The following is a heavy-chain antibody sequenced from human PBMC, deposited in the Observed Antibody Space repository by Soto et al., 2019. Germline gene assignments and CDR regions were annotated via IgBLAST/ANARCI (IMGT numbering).Heavy chain of an antibody. D-gene: IGHD2-8*01. CDR3: ARGGGLYYY. J-gene: IGHJ4*02. Sequence: QVQLQESGPGLVKPSETLSLTCTVSGASIRSYYWSWIRQPPGKGLECIGYIYSSGSTNYNPSLKSRVTIHVDTSKNQFSLKLSSLTSADTAVYYCARGGGLYYYWGQGILVTFSS. V-gene: IGHV4-4*08. CDR1: GASIRSYY. CDR2: IYSSGST.